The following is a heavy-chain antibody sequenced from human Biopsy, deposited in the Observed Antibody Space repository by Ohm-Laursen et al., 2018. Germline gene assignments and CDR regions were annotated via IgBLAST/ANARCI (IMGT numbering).Heavy chain of an antibody. J-gene: IGHJ4*02. D-gene: IGHD2-15*01. V-gene: IGHV4-59*08. CDR1: GGSISSFH. CDR3: ARRGSGGRSFDH. Sequence: SETLSLTCAVSGGSISSFHWTWIRQPPGKGPEWIGDISDSGSTNYKPSLKSRVIISVDTSKNQFSLNLSSVTAADTAVYYCARRGSGGRSFDHWGQGTLVTVSS. CDR2: ISDSGST.